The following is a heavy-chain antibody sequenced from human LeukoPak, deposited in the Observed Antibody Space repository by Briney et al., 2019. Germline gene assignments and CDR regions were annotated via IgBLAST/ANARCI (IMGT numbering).Heavy chain of an antibody. V-gene: IGHV4-59*08. D-gene: IGHD6-13*01. CDR3: ARGQPGIAAAGGGYYYYMDV. CDR1: GGSITSHY. Sequence: SETLSLTCTVSGGSITSHYWSWIRQPPGKGLEWLGYIYSSGATNYNLSLRSRVTISVDTSKNQFSLKLSSVTAADTAVYYCARGQPGIAAAGGGYYYYMDVWGKGTTVTVSS. J-gene: IGHJ6*03. CDR2: IYSSGAT.